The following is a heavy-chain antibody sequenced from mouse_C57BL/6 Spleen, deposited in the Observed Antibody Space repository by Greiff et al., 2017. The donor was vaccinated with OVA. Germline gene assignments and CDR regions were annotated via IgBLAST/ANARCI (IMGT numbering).Heavy chain of an antibody. Sequence: VQVVESDAELVKPGASVKISCKVSGYTFTDHTIHWMKQRPEQGLEWIGYIYPRDGSTKYNEKFKGKATLTADKSSSTAYMQLNSLTSEDSAVYFCARSYYYGSSYDWYFDVWGTGTTVTVSS. V-gene: IGHV1-78*01. CDR2: IYPRDGST. CDR1: GYTFTDHT. D-gene: IGHD1-1*01. CDR3: ARSYYYGSSYDWYFDV. J-gene: IGHJ1*03.